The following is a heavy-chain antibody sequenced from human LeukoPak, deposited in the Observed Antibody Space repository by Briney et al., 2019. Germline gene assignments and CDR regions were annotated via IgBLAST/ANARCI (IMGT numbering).Heavy chain of an antibody. V-gene: IGHV1-69*13. Sequence: GASVTVSCTASGGTFSSYAISWVRQAPGQGLEWMGGIIPIFGTANYAQKFQGRVTITADESTSTAYMELSSLRSEDTAVYYCARYCSSTSCYHYYYYGMDVWGQGTTVTVSS. D-gene: IGHD2-2*01. CDR2: IIPIFGTA. CDR1: GGTFSSYA. J-gene: IGHJ6*02. CDR3: ARYCSSTSCYHYYYYGMDV.